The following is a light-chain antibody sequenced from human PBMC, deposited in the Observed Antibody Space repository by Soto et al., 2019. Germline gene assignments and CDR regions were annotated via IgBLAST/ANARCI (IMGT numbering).Light chain of an antibody. J-gene: IGLJ1*01. CDR1: SSDVGAYNF. CDR3: NSYTTTTTQV. V-gene: IGLV2-14*01. CDR2: DVS. Sequence: QSALTQPASVSGSPGQSITISCTGTSSDVGAYNFVSWYQQRPGKAPKLMIYDVSNRPSGISNRFSGSKSGNTASLTISGLQAEDEGDYYCNSYTTTTTQVFGTGTKLTVL.